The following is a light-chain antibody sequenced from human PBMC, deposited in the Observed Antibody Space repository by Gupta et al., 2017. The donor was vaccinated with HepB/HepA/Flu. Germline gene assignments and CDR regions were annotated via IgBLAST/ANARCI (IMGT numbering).Light chain of an antibody. CDR2: SNN. Sequence: QSVLPQPPSASGTPGQTVTISCSGSSSNVGSNAVNWYQQLPGTAPKLLMRSNNQRHTGVPDRFSGSKSGTSASLVRSGLQSEDEADYYCAAWDESLNGQVFGGGTKLTVL. J-gene: IGLJ3*02. CDR1: SSNVGSNA. V-gene: IGLV1-44*01. CDR3: AAWDESLNGQV.